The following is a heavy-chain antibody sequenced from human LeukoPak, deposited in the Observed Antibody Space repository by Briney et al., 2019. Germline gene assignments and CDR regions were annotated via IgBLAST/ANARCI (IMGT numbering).Heavy chain of an antibody. D-gene: IGHD6-19*01. CDR1: GFTFSDDY. Sequence: PGGSLRLSCAASGFTFSDDYMSWIRQSPGKGLEWASYIRGSGDVIYYPDSVKGRFTISRDNAKNSLYLQMNSLRAEDTAVYYCARESGVAVVNWGQGILVTVSS. CDR3: ARESGVAVVN. V-gene: IGHV3-11*01. CDR2: IRGSGDVI. J-gene: IGHJ4*02.